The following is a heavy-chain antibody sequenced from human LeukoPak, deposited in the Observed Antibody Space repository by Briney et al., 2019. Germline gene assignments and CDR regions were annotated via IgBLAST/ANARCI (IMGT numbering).Heavy chain of an antibody. J-gene: IGHJ5*02. V-gene: IGHV3-11*05. Sequence: PGGSLRLSCAASGFTFSDYYMSWIRQAPGKGLEWVSYISSSSSYTNYADSVKGRFTISRDNAKNSLYLQMNSLRAEDTAVYYWARDTSDCSSTSCQNWFDPWGQGTLVTVSS. D-gene: IGHD2-2*01. CDR3: ARDTSDCSSTSCQNWFDP. CDR1: GFTFSDYY. CDR2: ISSSSSYT.